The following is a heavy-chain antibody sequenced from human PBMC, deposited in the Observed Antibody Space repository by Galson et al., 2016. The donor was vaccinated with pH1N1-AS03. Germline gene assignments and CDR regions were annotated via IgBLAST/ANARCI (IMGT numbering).Heavy chain of an antibody. Sequence: SLRLSCAASGFTINNNYMSWVRQAPGKGLEWVSVLYRDGRTSYADSVKGRFTISRDNAKNSLFLQMNSLRAEDTAVYYCARSGDYYDSSGYYWGQQYYFDYWGQGTLVTVSS. D-gene: IGHD3-22*01. CDR2: LYRDGRT. V-gene: IGHV3-66*01. CDR1: GFTINNNY. J-gene: IGHJ4*02. CDR3: ARSGDYYDSSGYYWGQQYYFDY.